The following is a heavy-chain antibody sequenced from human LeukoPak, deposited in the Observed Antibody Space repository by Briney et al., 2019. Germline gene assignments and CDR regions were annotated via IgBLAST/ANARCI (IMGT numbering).Heavy chain of an antibody. CDR3: ARVRGKAAAFDY. Sequence: GGSLRLSCAASGFTFSSYWMSWVRQAPGKGLEWVANIKQDGSEKYYVDSVKGRFTISRDNAKNSLYLQMNSLRAEDTVVYDCARVRGKAAAFDYWGQGTLVTVSS. CDR1: GFTFSSYW. V-gene: IGHV3-7*01. D-gene: IGHD3-16*01. CDR2: IKQDGSEK. J-gene: IGHJ4*02.